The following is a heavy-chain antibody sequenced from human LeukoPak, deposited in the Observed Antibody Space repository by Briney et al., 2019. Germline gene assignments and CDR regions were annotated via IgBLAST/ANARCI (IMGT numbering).Heavy chain of an antibody. CDR3: ARDDPTYYDFWSGSALDY. CDR2: ISYDGSNK. D-gene: IGHD3-3*01. J-gene: IGHJ4*02. Sequence: GGSLRLSCAASGFTFSSYAMHWVGQAPGKGLEWVAVISYDGSNKYYADSVKGRFTISRDNSKNTLYLQMNSLRAEDTAVYYCARDDPTYYDFWSGSALDYWGQGTLVTVSS. V-gene: IGHV3-30-3*01. CDR1: GFTFSSYA.